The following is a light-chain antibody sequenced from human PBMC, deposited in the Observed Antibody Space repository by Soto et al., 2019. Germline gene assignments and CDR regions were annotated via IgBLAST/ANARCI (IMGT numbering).Light chain of an antibody. CDR3: QQRSNWRLT. V-gene: IGKV3-11*01. J-gene: IGKJ4*01. CDR1: QSVSSY. CDR2: DAS. Sequence: EIVLTQSPATLSLSPGERATLSCRASQSVSSYLAWYQQKPGQAPRLLIYDASNRATGIPARFSGSGSGTDFTLTISSLEPEDFAVYYCQQRSNWRLTFGGGTRWISN.